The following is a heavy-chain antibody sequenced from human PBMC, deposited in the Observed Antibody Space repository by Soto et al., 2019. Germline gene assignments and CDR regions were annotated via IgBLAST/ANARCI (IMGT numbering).Heavy chain of an antibody. CDR3: AKDRHYDFWSGYYGSGMDV. D-gene: IGHD3-3*01. CDR1: GFTFSSYA. V-gene: IGHV3-23*01. Sequence: GGSLRLSCAASGFTFSSYAMSWVRQAPGKGLEWVSAISGSGGSTYYADSVKGRFTISRDNSKNTLYLQMNSLRAEDTAVYYCAKDRHYDFWSGYYGSGMDVWGQGTTVTVSS. CDR2: ISGSGGST. J-gene: IGHJ6*02.